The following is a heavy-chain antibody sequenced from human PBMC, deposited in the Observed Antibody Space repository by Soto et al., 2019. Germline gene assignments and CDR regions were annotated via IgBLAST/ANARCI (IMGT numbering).Heavy chain of an antibody. V-gene: IGHV3-30*18. CDR2: ISYDGSNK. Sequence: GGSLRLSCAASGFTFSSYGMHWVRQAPGKGLEWVAVISYDGSNKYYADSVKGRFTISRDNSKNTLYLQMNSLRAEDTAVYYCAKGATPDRPLDSWGQGTLVTVSS. CDR3: AKGATPDRPLDS. J-gene: IGHJ4*02. CDR1: GFTFSSYG.